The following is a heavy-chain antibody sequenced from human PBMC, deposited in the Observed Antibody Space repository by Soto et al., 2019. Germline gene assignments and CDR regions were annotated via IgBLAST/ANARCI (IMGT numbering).Heavy chain of an antibody. CDR3: AGGWGIAVACIDY. D-gene: IGHD6-19*01. J-gene: IGHJ4*02. CDR1: GFTFSSYA. V-gene: IGHV3-23*01. CDR2: ISGTGGST. Sequence: EVQLLESGGGLVQPGGSLRLSCAASGFTFSSYAMSWVRQAPGKGLEWVSVISGTGGSTHYAYSVKGRLTISRDNSKNTLHLQMYSLRAEDTAIYYCAGGWGIAVACIDYWGQGTLVTVSS.